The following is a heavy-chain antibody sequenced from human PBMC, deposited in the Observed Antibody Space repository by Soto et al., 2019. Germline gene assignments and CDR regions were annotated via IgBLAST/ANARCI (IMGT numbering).Heavy chain of an antibody. J-gene: IGHJ3*02. CDR3: AASGAVDAFDI. Sequence: QMQLVQSGPEVKKPGTSVKVSCKASGFTFTSSAVQWVRQARGQRLEWIGWIVVGSGNTNYAQKFQERVTITRDMSTSTAYMELSSLRSEDTAVYYCAASGAVDAFDIWGQGTMVTVSS. V-gene: IGHV1-58*01. CDR2: IVVGSGNT. D-gene: IGHD6-19*01. CDR1: GFTFTSSA.